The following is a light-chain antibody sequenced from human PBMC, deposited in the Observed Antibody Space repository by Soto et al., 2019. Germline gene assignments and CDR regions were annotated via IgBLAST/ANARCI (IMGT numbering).Light chain of an antibody. Sequence: EIVLTQSPGTLSLSPGERATLSCRASQRVYSNYLAWYQHNPGQAPRLLIYDASSRATGIPDRFGGSGSGTDFTLTISRLESEDFAVYYCQQYGDSPRTFGQGTRLQVK. V-gene: IGKV3-20*01. CDR3: QQYGDSPRT. CDR1: QRVYSNY. CDR2: DAS. J-gene: IGKJ2*01.